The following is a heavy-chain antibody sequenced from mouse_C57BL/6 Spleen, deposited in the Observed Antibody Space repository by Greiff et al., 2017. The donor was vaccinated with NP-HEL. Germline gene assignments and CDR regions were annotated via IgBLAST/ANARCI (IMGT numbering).Heavy chain of an antibody. CDR1: GYTFTDHT. Sequence: VQLQQSDAELVKPGASVKISCKVSGYTFTDHTIHWMKQRPEQGLEWIGYIYPRDGSTKYNEKFKGKATLTAAKSSSTAYMQLNSRTSADSAVYVCAHYYGRGAMDYWGQGTSVTVSS. D-gene: IGHD1-1*01. V-gene: IGHV1-78*01. J-gene: IGHJ4*01. CDR3: AHYYGRGAMDY. CDR2: IYPRDGST.